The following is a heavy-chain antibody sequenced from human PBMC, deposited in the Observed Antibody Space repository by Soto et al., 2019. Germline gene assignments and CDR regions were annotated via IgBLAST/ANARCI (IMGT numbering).Heavy chain of an antibody. D-gene: IGHD6-13*01. CDR3: ARLTAAGSNYYYYGMDV. Sequence: QVQLQQWGAGLLKPSETLSLTCAVYGGSFSGYYWSWIRQPPGKGLEWIGEINHSGSTNYNPSLKSRVTISVDTSKNQFSLKLSSGTAADTAVYYCARLTAAGSNYYYYGMDVWGQGTTVTVSS. J-gene: IGHJ6*02. CDR2: INHSGST. V-gene: IGHV4-34*01. CDR1: GGSFSGYY.